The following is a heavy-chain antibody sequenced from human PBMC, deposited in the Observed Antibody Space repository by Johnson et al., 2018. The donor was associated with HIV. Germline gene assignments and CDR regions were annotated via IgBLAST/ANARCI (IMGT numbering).Heavy chain of an antibody. V-gene: IGHV3-30-3*01. D-gene: IGHD3/OR15-3a*01. J-gene: IGHJ3*02. CDR2: ISYDGSNK. Sequence: QVKLVESGGGVVQPGRSLRLSCAASGFTFSSYAMHWVRQAPGKVLEWVAVISYDGSNKYYADSVKGRFTISRDNSKNTLYLQMNSLRVEDTAVYYCAMGTGDHDAFDIWGQGTMVTVSS. CDR1: GFTFSSYA. CDR3: AMGTGDHDAFDI.